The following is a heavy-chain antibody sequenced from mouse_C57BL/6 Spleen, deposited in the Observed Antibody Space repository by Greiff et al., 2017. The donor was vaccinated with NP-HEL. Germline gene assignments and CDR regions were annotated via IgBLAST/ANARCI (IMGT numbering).Heavy chain of an antibody. V-gene: IGHV14-4*01. CDR1: GFNIKDDY. CDR2: IDPENGDT. Sequence: EVMLVESGAELVRPGASVKLSCTASGFNIKDDYMHWVKQRPEQGLEWIGWIDPENGDTEYASKFQGKATITADTSSNTAYLQLSSLTSEDTAVYYCTTGGYGSSSYYAMDYWGQGTSVTVSS. CDR3: TTGGYGSSSYYAMDY. J-gene: IGHJ4*01. D-gene: IGHD1-1*01.